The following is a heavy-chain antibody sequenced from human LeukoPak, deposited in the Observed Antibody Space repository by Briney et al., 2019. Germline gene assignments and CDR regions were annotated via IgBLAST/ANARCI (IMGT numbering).Heavy chain of an antibody. Sequence: SQTLSLTCTVSGGSISSGGYYWSWIRQHPGKGLEWIGYIYYSGSTYYNPSPKSRVTISVDTSKNQFSLKPSSVTAADTAVYYCARDGPDAFDIWGQGTMVTVSS. CDR1: GGSISSGGYY. J-gene: IGHJ3*02. V-gene: IGHV4-31*03. CDR3: ARDGPDAFDI. CDR2: IYYSGST. D-gene: IGHD3/OR15-3a*01.